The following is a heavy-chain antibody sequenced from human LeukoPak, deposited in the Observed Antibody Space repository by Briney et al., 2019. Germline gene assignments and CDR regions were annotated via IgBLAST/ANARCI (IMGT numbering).Heavy chain of an antibody. Sequence: QPGGSLRLSCAASGFTFSSYGMSWVRQAPGKGLEWVSAISGSGGSTYYADSVKGRFTISRDNSKNTPYLQMNSLRAEDTAVYYCAKWRHSYGYQHFDYWGQGTLVTVSS. CDR3: AKWRHSYGYQHFDY. J-gene: IGHJ4*02. D-gene: IGHD5-18*01. V-gene: IGHV3-23*01. CDR1: GFTFSSYG. CDR2: ISGSGGST.